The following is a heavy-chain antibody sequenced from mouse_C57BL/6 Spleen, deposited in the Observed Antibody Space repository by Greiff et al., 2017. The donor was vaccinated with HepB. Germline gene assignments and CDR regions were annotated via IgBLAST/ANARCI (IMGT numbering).Heavy chain of an antibody. J-gene: IGHJ4*01. V-gene: IGHV1-22*01. CDR3: AREGHGAMDY. Sequence: EVKLMESGPELVKPGASVKMSCKASGYTFTDYNMHWVKQSHGKSLEWIGYINPNNGGTSYNQKFKGKATLTVNKSSSTAYMELRSLTSEDSAVYYCAREGHGAMDYWGQGTSVTVSS. CDR2: INPNNGGT. CDR1: GYTFTDYN.